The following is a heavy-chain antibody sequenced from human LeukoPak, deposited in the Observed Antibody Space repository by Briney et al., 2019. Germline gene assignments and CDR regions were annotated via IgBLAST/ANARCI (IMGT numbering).Heavy chain of an antibody. CDR3: ARDKLGSGYASDFDY. CDR2: IYTGGTT. V-gene: IGHV3-66*02. CDR1: GFTFSNAW. Sequence: PGGSLRLSCAASGFTFSNAWMSWVRQAPGKGLEWVSAIYTGGTTYYADSVKGRFTISRDNSKNTLYLQMNNLRAEDSALYFCARDKLGSGYASDFDYWGQGTLVTVSS. D-gene: IGHD6-19*01. J-gene: IGHJ4*02.